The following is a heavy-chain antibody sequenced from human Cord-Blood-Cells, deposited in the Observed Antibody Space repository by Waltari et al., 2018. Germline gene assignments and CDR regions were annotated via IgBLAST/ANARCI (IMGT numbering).Heavy chain of an antibody. V-gene: IGHV3-53*02. CDR2: IYSGGST. CDR3: ARSGVGGAFDI. J-gene: IGHJ3*02. D-gene: IGHD1-26*01. Sequence: EVQRVETGGGLIQPGGSLISSRAASGFTVLSNYMRCVRQAPGKGLEWVSGIYSGGSTYYADSVKGRFTISRDNSKNTLYLQMNSLRAEDTAVYYCARSGVGGAFDIWGQGTMVTVSS. CDR1: GFTVLSNY.